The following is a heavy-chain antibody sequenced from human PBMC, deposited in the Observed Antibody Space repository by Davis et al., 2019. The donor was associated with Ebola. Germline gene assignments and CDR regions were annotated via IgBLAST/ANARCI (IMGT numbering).Heavy chain of an antibody. CDR3: AFVGVNTKGDARDI. CDR1: GGPFTGYY. CDR2: IDHSGTT. Sequence: SETLSLTCAVHGGPFTGYYWGWIRQPPGKGLEWIAEIDHSGTTNYNSSLKSRVTISVDTSKNQFSLQLISVTAADTAVYYCAFVGVNTKGDARDIWGQGTKVIVSS. D-gene: IGHD1-26*01. V-gene: IGHV4-34*01. J-gene: IGHJ3*02.